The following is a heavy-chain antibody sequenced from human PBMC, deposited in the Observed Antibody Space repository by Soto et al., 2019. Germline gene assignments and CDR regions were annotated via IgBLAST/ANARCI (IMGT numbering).Heavy chain of an antibody. V-gene: IGHV1-69*13. CDR3: ARGITDIVVVPAAMFHYYYGMDV. CDR2: IIPIFGTA. D-gene: IGHD2-2*01. CDR1: GGTFSSYA. J-gene: IGHJ6*02. Sequence: ASVKVSCKASGGTFSSYAISWVRQAPGQGLEWMGGIIPIFGTANYAQKFQGRVTITADESTSTAYMELSSLRSEDTAVYYCARGITDIVVVPAAMFHYYYGMDVWGQGTTVTVSS.